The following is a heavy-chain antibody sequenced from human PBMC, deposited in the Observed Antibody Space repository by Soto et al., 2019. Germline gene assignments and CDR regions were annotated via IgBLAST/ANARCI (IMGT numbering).Heavy chain of an antibody. CDR2: IMPIFRTA. CDR3: AGDKDRQHLGGNYYYIMDV. Sequence: QVQLVQSGAEVKKPGSSVKVSCKASGGTFSSSAFSWVRQAPGQGLEWMGGIMPIFRTADYAQKFQGRVTITADESTSTAYMELSSLRSEDTGVYYCAGDKDRQHLGGNYYYIMDVWGQGTTVTVSS. J-gene: IGHJ6*02. V-gene: IGHV1-69*12. CDR1: GGTFSSSA.